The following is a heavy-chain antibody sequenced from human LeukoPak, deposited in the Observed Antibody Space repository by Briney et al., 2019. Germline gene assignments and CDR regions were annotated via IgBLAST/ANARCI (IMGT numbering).Heavy chain of an antibody. CDR1: GGSISSGSYY. CDR3: ARDGLAGGYDSDY. Sequence: SETLSLTCTVSGGSISSGSYYWSWIRQPAGKGLEWIGRIYTSGSTNYNPSLKNRVTISVDTSKNQFSLKLSSVTAADTAVYYCARDGLAGGYDSDYWGQGTLVTVSS. CDR2: IYTSGST. D-gene: IGHD5-12*01. J-gene: IGHJ4*02. V-gene: IGHV4-61*02.